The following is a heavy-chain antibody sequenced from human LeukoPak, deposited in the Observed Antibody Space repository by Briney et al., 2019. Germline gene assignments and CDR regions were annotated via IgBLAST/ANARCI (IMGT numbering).Heavy chain of an antibody. Sequence: SQTLSLTCTVSGDSISSGSYYWSWIRQPAGKGLEWIGRIYTSGSTNYHPSLKSRVTISVDTSKKQFSLKLSSVTAADTAFYYCARYIVSYPHDAFDIWGQGTMVTVSS. CDR1: GDSISSGSYY. CDR3: ARYIVSYPHDAFDI. J-gene: IGHJ3*02. D-gene: IGHD1-26*01. CDR2: IYTSGST. V-gene: IGHV4-61*02.